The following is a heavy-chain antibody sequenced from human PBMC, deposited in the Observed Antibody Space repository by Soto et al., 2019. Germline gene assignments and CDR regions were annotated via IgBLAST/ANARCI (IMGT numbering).Heavy chain of an antibody. CDR2: INPNSGGT. D-gene: IGHD6-13*01. CDR1: GYTFTGYY. V-gene: IGHV1-2*02. Sequence: QVQLVQSGAEVKKPGASVKVSCKASGYTFTGYYMHWVRQAPGQGLEWMGWINPNSGGTNYAQKFQGRVPMTRDTSISTAYMELSRLRSDDTAVYYCARDVPIAAAGTGWFDPWGQGTLVTVSS. CDR3: ARDVPIAAAGTGWFDP. J-gene: IGHJ5*02.